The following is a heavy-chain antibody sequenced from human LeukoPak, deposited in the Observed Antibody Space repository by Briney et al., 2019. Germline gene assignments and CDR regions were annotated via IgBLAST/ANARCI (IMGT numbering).Heavy chain of an antibody. V-gene: IGHV3-23*01. CDR2: ISDSGGST. Sequence: GGSLRLSCAASGFTFSNYDMSWVRQAPGKGLEWVSSISDSGGSTSYADSVKGRFTISRDNSKNTLYLQMNNLRAADTAVYYCAKDISTAVAADWCDPWDQGSLVTVSS. CDR3: AKDISTAVAADWCDP. J-gene: IGHJ5*02. CDR1: GFTFSNYD. D-gene: IGHD6-19*01.